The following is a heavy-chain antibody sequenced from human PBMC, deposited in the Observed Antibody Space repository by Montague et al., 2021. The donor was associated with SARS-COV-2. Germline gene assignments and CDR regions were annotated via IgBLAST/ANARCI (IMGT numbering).Heavy chain of an antibody. J-gene: IGHJ6*03. V-gene: IGHV4-34*01. Sequence: SETLSLTCAVYGGSFSGYYWSWIRRPPGKGLEWMGEINNSGSTSYSPYFKGRVTISVDTSKNQFAVKLTSLTAADTGVYYCARGVSGSACCGWVPVALFDYYHYMDVWSKGTTVTVS. CDR3: ARGVSGSACCGWVPVALFDYYHYMDV. CDR1: GGSFSGYY. CDR2: INNSGST. D-gene: IGHD1-26*01.